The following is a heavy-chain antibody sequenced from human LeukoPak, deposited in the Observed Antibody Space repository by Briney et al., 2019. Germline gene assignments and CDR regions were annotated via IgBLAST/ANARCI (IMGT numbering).Heavy chain of an antibody. Sequence: PGGSLRLSCAASGFTFSSYSMNWVRQAPGKGLEWVSVIYSGGSTYYADSVKGRFTISRDNSKNTVYLQMNSLRAEDTAVYYCARGQQLVGDYWGQGTLVTVSS. V-gene: IGHV3-53*01. CDR1: GFTFSSYS. CDR3: ARGQQLVGDY. D-gene: IGHD6-13*01. J-gene: IGHJ4*02. CDR2: IYSGGST.